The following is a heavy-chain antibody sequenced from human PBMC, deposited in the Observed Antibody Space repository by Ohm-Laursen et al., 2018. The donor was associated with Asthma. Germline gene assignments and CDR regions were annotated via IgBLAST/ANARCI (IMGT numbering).Heavy chain of an antibody. Sequence: SLRLSCAASGFIFNTLSMHWVRQPPGKGLEWVSVISYDGTDTAYADSVKGRFTISRDNSKNTLYLQMNSLRAEDTAVYYCARDPSGYYYYGMDVWGQGTTVTVSS. CDR1: GFIFNTLS. V-gene: IGHV3-30-3*01. CDR2: ISYDGTDT. D-gene: IGHD1-26*01. J-gene: IGHJ6*02. CDR3: ARDPSGYYYYGMDV.